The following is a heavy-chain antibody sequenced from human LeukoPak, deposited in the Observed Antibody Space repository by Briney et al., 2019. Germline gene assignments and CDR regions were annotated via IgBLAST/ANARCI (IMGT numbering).Heavy chain of an antibody. CDR2: ISAYNGNT. J-gene: IGHJ4*02. D-gene: IGHD6-19*01. V-gene: IGHV1-18*01. CDR3: ARDGAGAVAGHFDY. CDR1: GYTFTSYG. Sequence: RASVKVSCKASGYTFTSYGISWVRQAPGQGLEWMGWISAYNGNTNYAQKLQGRVTMTTDTSTSTAYTELRSLRSDDTAVYYCARDGAGAVAGHFDYWGQGTLVTVSS.